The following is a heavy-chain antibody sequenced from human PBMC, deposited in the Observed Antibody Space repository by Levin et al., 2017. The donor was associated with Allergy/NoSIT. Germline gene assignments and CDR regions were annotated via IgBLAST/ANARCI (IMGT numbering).Heavy chain of an antibody. D-gene: IGHD6-19*01. V-gene: IGHV3-49*04. CDR3: TRDHGSGSGWFIDN. CDR1: GFSFGGYT. CDR2: IRSKSYGGTT. Sequence: GESLKISCTASGFSFGGYTMSWVRQAPGKGLEWVGFIRSKSYGGTTEYAASVKGRFTISRDDSKSIAYLEMNSLKSEDTSVYYCTRDHGSGSGWFIDNWGQGILVTVSS. J-gene: IGHJ4*02.